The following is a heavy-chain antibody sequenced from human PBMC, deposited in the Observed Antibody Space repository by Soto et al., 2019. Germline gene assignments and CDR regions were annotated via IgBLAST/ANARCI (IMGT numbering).Heavy chain of an antibody. D-gene: IGHD3-22*01. CDR3: AKDTYYYSSIGYYTFDY. CDR2: VSHDGSNK. CDR1: GFIFSSYG. V-gene: IGHV3-30*18. Sequence: QVQLVESGGGVVQPERSLRLSCEASGFIFSSYGMHWVRQAPGKGLEWVAVVSHDGSNKKYVDSVEGRFTISRDNSNITLYLQMNSLRDEDTAVYYCAKDTYYYSSIGYYTFDYWGKGTLVTVSS. J-gene: IGHJ4*02.